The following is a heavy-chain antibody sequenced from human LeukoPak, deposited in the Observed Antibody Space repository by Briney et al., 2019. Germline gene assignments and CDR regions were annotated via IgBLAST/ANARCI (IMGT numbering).Heavy chain of an antibody. Sequence: GESLKISCKGSGYSFTSYWIGWVRQMPGKGLEWMGIIYPGDSDTRYSPSFQGQVTISAGKSISTAYLQWSSLKASDTAMYYCARTPNEVRKNGGNSGAFDIWGQGTMVTVSS. CDR2: IYPGDSDT. J-gene: IGHJ3*02. V-gene: IGHV5-51*01. CDR1: GYSFTSYW. D-gene: IGHD4-23*01. CDR3: ARTPNEVRKNGGNSGAFDI.